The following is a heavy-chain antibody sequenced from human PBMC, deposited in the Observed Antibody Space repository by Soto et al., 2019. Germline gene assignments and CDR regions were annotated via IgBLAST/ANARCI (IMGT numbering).Heavy chain of an antibody. Sequence: AAVKVSCKASRYTFTSYGISWVRQAPGQGLEWMGWISAYNGNTNYAQKLQGRVTMTTDTSTSTAYMELRSLRSDDTAVYYCARSGVVVVPAPIIEGYYYYYYGMDVWGQRTTVTATS. V-gene: IGHV1-18*04. CDR3: ARSGVVVVPAPIIEGYYYYYYGMDV. CDR1: RYTFTSYG. D-gene: IGHD2-2*02. J-gene: IGHJ6*02. CDR2: ISAYNGNT.